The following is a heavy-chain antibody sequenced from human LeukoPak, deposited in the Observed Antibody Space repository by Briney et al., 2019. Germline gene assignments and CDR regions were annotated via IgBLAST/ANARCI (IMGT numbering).Heavy chain of an antibody. CDR1: GGSFSGYH. J-gene: IGHJ4*02. D-gene: IGHD3-22*01. CDR3: ARGSTYYYDSSGYSRYYFDY. CDR2: INHSGST. V-gene: IGHV4-34*01. Sequence: SETLSLTCAVYGGSFSGYHWSWIRQPPGKGLEWIGEINHSGSTNYNPSLKSRVTISVDTSKNQFSLKLSSVTAADTAVYYCARGSTYYYDSSGYSRYYFDYWGQGTLVTVSS.